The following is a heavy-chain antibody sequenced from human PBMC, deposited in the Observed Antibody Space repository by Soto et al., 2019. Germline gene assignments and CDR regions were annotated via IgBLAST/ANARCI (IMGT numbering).Heavy chain of an antibody. CDR2: INTNTGNP. D-gene: IGHD6-13*01. J-gene: IGHJ6*03. CDR1: GYTFTSYA. CDR3: ARRGTAALVDYYYMDV. Sequence: ASVKVSCKASGYTFTSYAMNWVRQAPGQGLEWMVWINTNTGNPTYAQGFTGRFVFSLDTSVSTAYLQISSLKAEDTAVYYCARRGTAALVDYYYMDVWGKGTTVTVSS. V-gene: IGHV7-4-1*02.